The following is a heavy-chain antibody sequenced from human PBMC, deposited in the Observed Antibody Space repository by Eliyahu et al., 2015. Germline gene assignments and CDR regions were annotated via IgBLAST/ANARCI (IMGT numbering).Heavy chain of an antibody. D-gene: IGHD4-11*01. V-gene: IGHV4-59*01. CDR1: GGSINSXY. Sequence: QVQLQESGPGLVKPSETXSLTCTVXGGSINSXYWSWIRQSPGKGLEWIGXIYYIGSTKYXPXLESRVTISVDASKNEFSLRLTSVTAADTAAYFCARFSNYIPYYFDFWGQGTLITVSS. CDR2: IYYIGST. J-gene: IGHJ4*02. CDR3: ARFSNYIPYYFDF.